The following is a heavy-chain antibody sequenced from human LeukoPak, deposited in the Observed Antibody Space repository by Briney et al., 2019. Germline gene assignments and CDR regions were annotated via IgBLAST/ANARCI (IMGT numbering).Heavy chain of an antibody. CDR3: ARGGDSSSWSGVMFDY. CDR1: GGSISSGSYY. V-gene: IGHV4-61*02. J-gene: IGHJ4*02. CDR2: VYTSGST. Sequence: SETLSLTCTVSGGSISSGSYYWSWIRQPAGKGLEWIGRVYTSGSTNYNPSLKSRVTISVDTSRNQFSLNLSSVTAADTAVYYCARGGDSSSWSGVMFDYWGQGTLVTVSS. D-gene: IGHD6-13*01.